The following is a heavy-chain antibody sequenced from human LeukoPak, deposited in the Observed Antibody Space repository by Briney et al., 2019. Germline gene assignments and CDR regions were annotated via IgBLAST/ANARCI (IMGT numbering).Heavy chain of an antibody. CDR3: ARGIRGYCSGGSCFNWFDP. V-gene: IGHV4-34*01. CDR1: GGSFSGYY. J-gene: IGHJ5*02. Sequence: PSETLSLTCAVYGGSFSGYYWSWIRQPPGKGLEWIGEINHSGSTNYNPSLKSRVIISVDTSKNQFSLKLSSVTDADTAVYYCARGIRGYCSGGSCFNWFDPWGQGTLVTVSS. CDR2: INHSGST. D-gene: IGHD2-15*01.